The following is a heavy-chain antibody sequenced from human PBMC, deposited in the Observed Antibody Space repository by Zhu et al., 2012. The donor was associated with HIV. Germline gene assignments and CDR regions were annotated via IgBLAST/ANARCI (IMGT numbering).Heavy chain of an antibody. D-gene: IGHD3-10*01. CDR3: ARDTCYYGSGSDFDY. V-gene: IGHV4-38-2*02. CDR2: IYHSGST. CDR1: GYSISSGYY. J-gene: IGHJ4*02. Sequence: QVQLQESGPGLVKPSETLSLTCTVSGYSISSGYYWGWIRRPPGKGLEWIGSIYHSGSTYYNPSLKSRVTISVDTSKNQFSLKLSSVTAADTAVYYCARDTCYYGSGSDFDYWGQGTLVTVSS.